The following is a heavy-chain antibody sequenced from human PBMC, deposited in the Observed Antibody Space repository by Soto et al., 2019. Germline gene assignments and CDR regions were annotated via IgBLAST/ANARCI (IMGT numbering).Heavy chain of an antibody. D-gene: IGHD6-6*01. CDR2: INPNSGGK. J-gene: IGHJ3*02. Sequence: ASVKVSCKASGYTFTGYYMHWVRQAPGQGLERMGWINPNSGGKNYAQKFQGWVTMTRDTSISTAYMELSRLRSDDTAVYYCARAAGGLIEYSSSSGSRDAFDIWGQGTMVTVSS. CDR3: ARAAGGLIEYSSSSGSRDAFDI. CDR1: GYTFTGYY. V-gene: IGHV1-2*04.